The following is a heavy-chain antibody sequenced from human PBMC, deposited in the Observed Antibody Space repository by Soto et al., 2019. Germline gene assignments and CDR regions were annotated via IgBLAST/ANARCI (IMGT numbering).Heavy chain of an antibody. CDR2: ISSNGGNT. J-gene: IGHJ4*02. CDR1: GFTFNTFA. V-gene: IGHV3-64D*06. Sequence: GGSLRLSCSASGFTFNTFAMHWVRQTPGKGLEFVSAISSNGGNTYCADSVKGRFAISRDNSKNTLYLQMYSLRPKDTALYYCVKEGYMRSDWYGQFDCWGQGTLVTVSS. CDR3: VKEGYMRSDWYGQFDC. D-gene: IGHD6-19*01.